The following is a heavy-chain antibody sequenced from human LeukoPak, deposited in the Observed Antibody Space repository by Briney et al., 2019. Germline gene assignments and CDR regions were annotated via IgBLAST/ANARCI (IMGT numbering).Heavy chain of an antibody. V-gene: IGHV3-74*01. CDR3: VRALSAIDDY. J-gene: IGHJ4*02. Sequence: GGSLRLSCAASGFTFSTSWMHWVRQAPGKGLVWVSRMNSDGSSTSYADSVKGRFTISRDNAKNTLYLQMNSLRAEETAVYYCVRALSAIDDYWGQGTLVTVSS. CDR2: MNSDGSST. D-gene: IGHD5/OR15-5a*01. CDR1: GFTFSTSW.